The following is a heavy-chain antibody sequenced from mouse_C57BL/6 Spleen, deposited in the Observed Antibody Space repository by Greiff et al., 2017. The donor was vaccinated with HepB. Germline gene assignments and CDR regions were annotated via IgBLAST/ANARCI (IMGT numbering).Heavy chain of an antibody. CDR2: INYDGSST. D-gene: IGHD1-1*01. CDR1: GFTFSDYY. Sequence: EVHLVESEGGLVQPGSSMKLSCTASGFTFSDYYMAWVRQVPEKGLEWVANINYDGSSTYYLDSLKSRFIISRDNAKNILYLQMSSLKSEDTATYYCARGNYYGYFDYWGQGTTLTVSS. V-gene: IGHV5-16*01. CDR3: ARGNYYGYFDY. J-gene: IGHJ2*01.